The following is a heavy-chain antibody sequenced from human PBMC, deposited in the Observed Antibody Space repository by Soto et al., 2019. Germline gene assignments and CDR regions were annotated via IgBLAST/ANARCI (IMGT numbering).Heavy chain of an antibody. CDR1: GFTFSSYE. J-gene: IGHJ4*02. V-gene: IGHV3-48*03. CDR2: ISSSGSTI. D-gene: IGHD3-3*01. Sequence: EVQLVESGGGLVQPGGSLRRSCAASGFTFSSYEMNWVRQPAGKGLDRVSYISSSGSTIYYAVSVKGRFTISGSNAKYALYLQMNGLRAEDRAVYECAREDYYGFWGQGTLVTVAA. CDR3: AREDYYGF.